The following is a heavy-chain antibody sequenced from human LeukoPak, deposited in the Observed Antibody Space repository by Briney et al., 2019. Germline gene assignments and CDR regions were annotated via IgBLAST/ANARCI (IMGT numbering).Heavy chain of an antibody. CDR1: GGSISSGSYY. CDR3: ARGGDLEWLLLAFDI. Sequence: SQTLSLTCTVSGGSISSGSYYWSWIRQPAGKGLEWIGRIYTSGSTNYNPSLKSRVTMSVDTSKNQFSLRLSSVTAADTAVYYCARGGDLEWLLLAFDIWGQGTMVTVSS. J-gene: IGHJ3*02. V-gene: IGHV4-61*02. D-gene: IGHD3-3*01. CDR2: IYTSGST.